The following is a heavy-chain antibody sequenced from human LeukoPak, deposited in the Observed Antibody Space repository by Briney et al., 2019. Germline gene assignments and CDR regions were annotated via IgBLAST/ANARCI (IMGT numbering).Heavy chain of an antibody. V-gene: IGHV4-59*01. CDR1: GGSISSYY. Sequence: TSETLSLTCTVSGGSISSYYWSWIRQPPGKGLEWIGYIYYSGNTNYNPSLKSRVTISVDTSKNQFSLKLSSVTAADTAVYYCARYPNGGWYGFDYWGQGTLVTVSS. CDR3: ARYPNGGWYGFDY. CDR2: IYYSGNT. D-gene: IGHD6-19*01. J-gene: IGHJ4*02.